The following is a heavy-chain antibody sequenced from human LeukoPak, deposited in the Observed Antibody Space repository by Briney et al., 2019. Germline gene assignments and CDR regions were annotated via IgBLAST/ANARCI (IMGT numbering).Heavy chain of an antibody. CDR3: ARLTVTNDAFDI. J-gene: IGHJ3*02. D-gene: IGHD4-17*01. CDR1: CGSISSSSYY. CDR2: IYYSGST. Sequence: PSETLSLTCTVSCGSISSSSYYWGWIRQPPGKGLEWIGSIYYSGSTYYNPSLKSRVTISVDTSKNQFSLKLSSVTAADTAVYYCARLTVTNDAFDIWGQGTMVTVSS. V-gene: IGHV4-39*01.